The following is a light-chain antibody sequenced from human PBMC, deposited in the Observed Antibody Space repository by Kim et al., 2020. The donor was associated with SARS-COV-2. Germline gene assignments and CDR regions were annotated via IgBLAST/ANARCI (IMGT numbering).Light chain of an antibody. V-gene: IGKV3-15*01. J-gene: IGKJ2*03. CDR1: QSVSSN. CDR2: GAS. CDR3: QQYNNWPPSS. Sequence: SPGERAALSCRASQSVSSNLAWYQQKPGQAPRLLIYGASTRATGIPARFSGSGSGTEFTLTISSLQSEDFAVYYCQQYNNWPPSSFGQGTKLEI.